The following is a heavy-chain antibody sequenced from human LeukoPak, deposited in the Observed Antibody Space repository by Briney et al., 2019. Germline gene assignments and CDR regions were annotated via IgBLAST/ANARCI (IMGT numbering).Heavy chain of an antibody. CDR2: ISGYTCNT. J-gene: IGHJ5*02. V-gene: IGHV1-18*01. Sequence: ASVKVSCKASGYTFTSYGISWVRQAPGQGLEWMGWISGYTCNTNYAQKLQGRVTMTTDTSTSTAYMGLRSLRSDDTAVYYCAREGHCSSTVCYDPYNWFDPWGQGTLVTVTS. CDR3: AREGHCSSTVCYDPYNWFDP. CDR1: GYTFTSYG. D-gene: IGHD2-2*01.